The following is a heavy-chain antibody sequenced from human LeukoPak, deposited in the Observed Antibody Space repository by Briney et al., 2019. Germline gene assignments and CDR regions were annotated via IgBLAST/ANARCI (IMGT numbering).Heavy chain of an antibody. CDR3: ARETMIVGSVMFDP. J-gene: IGHJ5*02. Sequence: GGSLRLSCEASGFTFSSYGMHWVRQAPGKGLEWVAVIWFDGSNKYYGDSVKGRFTISRDNSKNTLYLQMNSLRAEDTAVYYCARETMIVGSVMFDPWGQGTLVTVSS. CDR2: IWFDGSNK. V-gene: IGHV3-33*01. CDR1: GFTFSSYG. D-gene: IGHD3-22*01.